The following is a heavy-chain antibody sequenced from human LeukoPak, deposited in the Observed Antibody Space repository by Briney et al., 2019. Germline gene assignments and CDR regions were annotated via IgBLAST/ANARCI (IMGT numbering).Heavy chain of an antibody. CDR1: GGSFSAYY. CDR2: INHSGST. V-gene: IGHV4-34*01. D-gene: IGHD5-18*01. CDR3: ARGRDTAMVSPFDY. Sequence: SETLSLTCAVYGGSFSAYYWSWIRQPPGKGLEWIGEINHSGSTNYNPSLKSRVNISVDTSKNQFSLKLSSVTAADTAVYYCARGRDTAMVSPFDYWGQGTLVTVSS. J-gene: IGHJ4*02.